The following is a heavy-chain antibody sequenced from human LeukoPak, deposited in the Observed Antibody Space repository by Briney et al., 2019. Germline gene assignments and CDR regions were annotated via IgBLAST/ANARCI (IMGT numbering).Heavy chain of an antibody. Sequence: SETLSLTCAVSGYSISSGYYWGWIRQPPGKGLEWIGSIYHGGSTYYNPSLKSRVTISVDTSKNQFSLNLSPVTAADTAVYYCARTRSSSGYYYYYMDVWGKGTTVTVSS. V-gene: IGHV4-38-2*01. CDR1: GYSISSGYY. CDR3: ARTRSSSGYYYYYMDV. D-gene: IGHD6-6*01. CDR2: IYHGGST. J-gene: IGHJ6*03.